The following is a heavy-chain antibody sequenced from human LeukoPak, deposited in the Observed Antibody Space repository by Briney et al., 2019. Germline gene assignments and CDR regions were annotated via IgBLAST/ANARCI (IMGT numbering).Heavy chain of an antibody. D-gene: IGHD3-10*01. CDR3: ARVPIFNYGSGSYNPPVAFDI. CDR2: VYYSGST. J-gene: IGHJ3*02. CDR1: GGSISNYY. V-gene: IGHV4-59*01. Sequence: PSETLSLTCTVSGGSISNYYWSWIRQPPGKGLEWIGYVYYSGSTNYNPSLKSRVTISVDTSKNQFSLKLSSVTAADTAVYYCARVPIFNYGSGSYNPPVAFDIWGQGTMVTVSS.